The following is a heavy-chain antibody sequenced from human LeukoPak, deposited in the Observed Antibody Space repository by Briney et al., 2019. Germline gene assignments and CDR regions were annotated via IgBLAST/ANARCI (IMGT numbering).Heavy chain of an antibody. V-gene: IGHV3-7*01. Sequence: GGSLRLSCAASGFTFSSYAMSWVRQAPGKGLEWVANIKQHGSEKYYLDSVKGRFTVSRDDAKSSLYLQMNSLRAEDTAVYYCARLWPFDYWGQGTLVTVSS. D-gene: IGHD2-21*01. CDR2: IKQHGSEK. CDR3: ARLWPFDY. J-gene: IGHJ4*02. CDR1: GFTFSSYA.